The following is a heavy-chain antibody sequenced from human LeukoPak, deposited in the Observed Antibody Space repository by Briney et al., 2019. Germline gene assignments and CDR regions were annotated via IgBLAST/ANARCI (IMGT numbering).Heavy chain of an antibody. CDR3: ARRKRGAAAGRSYFDY. CDR1: GDSISGYY. J-gene: IGHJ4*02. D-gene: IGHD6-13*01. Sequence: SETLSLTCTVSGDSISGYYWSWIRQPPGKGLEWIGSISYSGSTNYNPSLKSRVTISVDTFKNQFSLKLTSVTAADTAVYYCARRKRGAAAGRSYFDYWGQGTLVTVSS. V-gene: IGHV4-59*01. CDR2: ISYSGST.